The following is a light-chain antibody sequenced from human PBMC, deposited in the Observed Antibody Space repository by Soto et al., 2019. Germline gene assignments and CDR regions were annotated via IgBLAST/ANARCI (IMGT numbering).Light chain of an antibody. V-gene: IGKV3-15*01. CDR3: HQYNNWPLT. CDR1: QSVSSK. Sequence: IVMTHSPATLCVSPGEVATLSFRASQSVSSKLAWYQQKPGQAPRLLIYGASTRATGIPARFSGSGSGTEFTLIISSLQSEDFAIYYCHQYNNWPLTFGQGTRLEIK. J-gene: IGKJ5*01. CDR2: GAS.